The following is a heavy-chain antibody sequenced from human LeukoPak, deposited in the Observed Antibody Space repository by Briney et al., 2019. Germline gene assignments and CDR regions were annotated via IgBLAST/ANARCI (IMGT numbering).Heavy chain of an antibody. CDR2: ISYDGSNK. Sequence: PGGSLRLSCAASGFTFSSYSMQWVRQAPGKGLEWVAVISYDGSNKYYADSVKGRFTISRDNSKNTLYLQMNSLRAEDTAVYYCAKAFYYYDSSGYSSPPDYWGQGTLVTVSS. J-gene: IGHJ4*02. CDR3: AKAFYYYDSSGYSSPPDY. V-gene: IGHV3-30*04. D-gene: IGHD3-22*01. CDR1: GFTFSSYS.